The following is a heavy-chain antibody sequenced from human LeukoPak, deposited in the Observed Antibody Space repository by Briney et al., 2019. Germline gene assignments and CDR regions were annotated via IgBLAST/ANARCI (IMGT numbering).Heavy chain of an antibody. CDR3: AKDISYGSGSYFRLITYYYGMDV. J-gene: IGHJ6*02. D-gene: IGHD3-10*01. V-gene: IGHV3-9*01. CDR1: GFTFDDYA. Sequence: GGSLRLSCAASGFTFDDYAMHWVRQAPGKGLEWVSGISWNSGSIGYADSAKGRFTISRDNAKNSLYLQMNSLRAEDTALYYCAKDISYGSGSYFRLITYYYGMDVWGQGTTVTVSS. CDR2: ISWNSGSI.